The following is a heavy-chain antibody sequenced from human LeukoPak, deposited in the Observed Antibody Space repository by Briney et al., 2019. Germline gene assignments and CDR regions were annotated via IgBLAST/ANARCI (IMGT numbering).Heavy chain of an antibody. CDR2: ISSSGRTI. CDR3: AREYYDILTGYYMPLDY. Sequence: KPGRSLRLSCAASGFTFSDYYMSWIRQAPGKGMGWVSFISSSGRTIYYADSVKGRFTISRDNAKNSLYLQMNSLRAEDTAVYYCAREYYDILTGYYMPLDYWGQGTLVTVSS. V-gene: IGHV3-11*01. D-gene: IGHD3-9*01. J-gene: IGHJ4*02. CDR1: GFTFSDYY.